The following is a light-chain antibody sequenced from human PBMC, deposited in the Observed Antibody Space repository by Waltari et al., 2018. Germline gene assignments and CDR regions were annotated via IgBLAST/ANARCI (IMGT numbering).Light chain of an antibody. CDR2: DNN. V-gene: IGLV1-51*01. Sequence: QSVLTQPPSVSAAPGQKVTISCSGSSSNIVNNYVPWYQQLPGTAPKVVIYDNNKRASGIPDRFSASKSGTSATLGITGLQTGDEADYFCGTWDSSLSAAVFGGGTKVTVL. CDR1: SSNIVNNY. CDR3: GTWDSSLSAAV. J-gene: IGLJ2*01.